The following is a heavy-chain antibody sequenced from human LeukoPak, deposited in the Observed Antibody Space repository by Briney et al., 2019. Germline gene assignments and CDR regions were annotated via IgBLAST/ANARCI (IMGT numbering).Heavy chain of an antibody. V-gene: IGHV1-46*01. Sequence: ASVKVSCKASGYTFTRYYMHWVRQAPGQGREWRGIINPSGGSTSYAQKFQGRVPMTSATSTSTVYMELSSLRSEDTAVYYCARGIAAAEDYYYYGMDIWGQGTTVTVSS. CDR1: GYTFTRYY. D-gene: IGHD6-13*01. CDR3: ARGIAAAEDYYYYGMDI. J-gene: IGHJ6*02. CDR2: INPSGGST.